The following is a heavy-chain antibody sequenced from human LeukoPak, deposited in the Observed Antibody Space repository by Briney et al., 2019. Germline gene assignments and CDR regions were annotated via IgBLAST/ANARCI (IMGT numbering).Heavy chain of an antibody. CDR2: INPNSGGT. CDR1: GYTFTGYY. J-gene: IGHJ5*02. V-gene: IGHV1-2*02. Sequence: APVKVSCKASGYTFTGYYMHWVRQAPGQGLEWMGWINPNSGGTNYAQKFQGRVTMTRDTSISTAYMELSRLRSDDTAVYYCAREWAIASTTPSWFDPWGQGTLVTVSS. CDR3: AREWAIASTTPSWFDP. D-gene: IGHD1-1*01.